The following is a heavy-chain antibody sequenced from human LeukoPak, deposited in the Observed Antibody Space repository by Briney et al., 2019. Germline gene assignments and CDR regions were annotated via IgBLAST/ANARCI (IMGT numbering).Heavy chain of an antibody. J-gene: IGHJ4*02. V-gene: IGHV3-11*05. CDR1: GFTFSDYY. Sequence: GGSLRLPCAASGFTFSDYYMSWIRQAPGKGLEWVSYISSSSSYTNYADSVKGRFTISRDNAKNSLYLQMNSLRAEDTAVYYCARGLGQQLWDYWGQGTLVTVSS. D-gene: IGHD6-13*01. CDR3: ARGLGQQLWDY. CDR2: ISSSSSYT.